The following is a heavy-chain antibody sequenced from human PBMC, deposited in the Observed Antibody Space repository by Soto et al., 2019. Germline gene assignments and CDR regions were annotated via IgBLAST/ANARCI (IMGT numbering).Heavy chain of an antibody. CDR1: GYTFTSYA. J-gene: IGHJ5*02. D-gene: IGHD3-3*01. CDR2: INAGNGNT. CDR3: ARAVRKSGYYINWFDP. Sequence: ASVKVSCKASGYTFTSYAMHWVRQAPGQRLEWMGWINAGNGNTKYSQKFQGRVTITRDTSASTAYMELSSLRSEDTAVYYCARAVRKSGYYINWFDPWCQGTLVTVSS. V-gene: IGHV1-3*01.